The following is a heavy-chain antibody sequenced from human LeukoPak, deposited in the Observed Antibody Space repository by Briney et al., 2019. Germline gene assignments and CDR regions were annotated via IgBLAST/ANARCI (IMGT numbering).Heavy chain of an antibody. D-gene: IGHD3-10*01. CDR3: ARDGDGMVRGAIAY. CDR2: IINSSSYI. J-gene: IGHJ4*02. V-gene: IGHV3-21*01. CDR1: GFTFSGYW. Sequence: GGSLRLSCAASGFTFSGYWMSWVRQAPGKGLEWVSSIINSSSYIYYADSVKGRFTIPRNNAKQSPYLQMNSLRADDTAVYYCARDGDGMVRGAIAYWGQGPLLTVP.